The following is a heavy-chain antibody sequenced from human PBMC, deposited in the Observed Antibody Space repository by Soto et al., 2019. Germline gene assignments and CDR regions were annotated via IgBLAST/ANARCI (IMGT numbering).Heavy chain of an antibody. Sequence: QVQLQESGPGLVKPSQTLSLTCTVSGGSISSGDYYWSWIRQPPGKGLEWIGYIYYSGSTYYNPSLNSRVTLSVDTSKNQFSLKLSSVTAADTAVYYCARDHYGRYSSTNTPYYYYGMDVWGQGTTVTVSS. J-gene: IGHJ6*02. CDR3: ARDHYGRYSSTNTPYYYYGMDV. CDR2: IYYSGST. V-gene: IGHV4-30-4*01. CDR1: GGSISSGDYY. D-gene: IGHD6-13*01.